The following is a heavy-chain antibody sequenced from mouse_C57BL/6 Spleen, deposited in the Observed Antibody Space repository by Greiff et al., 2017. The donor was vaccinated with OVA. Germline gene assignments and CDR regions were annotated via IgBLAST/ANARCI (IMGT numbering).Heavy chain of an antibody. D-gene: IGHD1-1*01. CDR2: INYDGSST. CDR1: GFTFSDYY. J-gene: IGHJ1*03. Sequence: EVHLVESEGGLVQPGSSMKLSCTASGFTFSDYYMAWVRQVPEKGLEWVANINYDGSSTYYLDSLKSRFIISRDNAKNILYLQMSSLKSEDTATYYCARDNYGSSYDWYFDVWGTGTTVTVSS. V-gene: IGHV5-16*01. CDR3: ARDNYGSSYDWYFDV.